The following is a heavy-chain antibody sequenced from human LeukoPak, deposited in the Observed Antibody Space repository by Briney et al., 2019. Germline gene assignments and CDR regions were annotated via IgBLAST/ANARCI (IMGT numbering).Heavy chain of an antibody. CDR3: VRDFYAAHGMFEFDF. D-gene: IGHD3-10*02. V-gene: IGHV3-21*01. J-gene: IGHJ4*02. CDR2: INSDDIHI. Sequence: PGGSLTLSCAASGFTFNTYSMNWVRQAPGKGLEWVSSINSDDIHISYADSVKGRFTISRDNAKNSVHLQMNSLRVEDTARYHCVRDFYAAHGMFEFDFWGQGSLVTVSS. CDR1: GFTFNTYS.